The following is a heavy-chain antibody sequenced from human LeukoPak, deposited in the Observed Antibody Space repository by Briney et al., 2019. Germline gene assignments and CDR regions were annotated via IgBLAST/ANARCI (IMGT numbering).Heavy chain of an antibody. V-gene: IGHV5-10-1*01. J-gene: IGHJ6*04. CDR1: GYSLTSYW. CDR3: ARRKHSSGWYAGYYYYGMDV. Sequence: GESLKISCKGSGYSLTSYWISWVRQMPGKGLEWMGRIDPSDSYTNYSPSFQGHVTISADKSISTAYLQWSSLKASDTAMYYCARRKHSSGWYAGYYYYGMDVWGKGTTVTVSS. CDR2: IDPSDSYT. D-gene: IGHD6-19*01.